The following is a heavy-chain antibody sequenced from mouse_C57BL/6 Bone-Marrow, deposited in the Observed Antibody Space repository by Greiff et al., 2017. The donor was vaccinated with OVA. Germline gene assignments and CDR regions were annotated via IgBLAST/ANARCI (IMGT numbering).Heavy chain of an antibody. V-gene: IGHV2-2*01. CDR1: GFSLTSYG. Sequence: QVQLQQSGPGLVQPSQSLSITCTVSGFSLTSYGVHWVRQSPGKGLEWLGVIWSGGSTDYNAAFISRLSISKDNSKSQVFFKMNSLQADDTAIYYCARTPPSTTVVAHWYFDVWGTGTTGTVSS. J-gene: IGHJ1*03. D-gene: IGHD1-1*01. CDR2: IWSGGST. CDR3: ARTPPSTTVVAHWYFDV.